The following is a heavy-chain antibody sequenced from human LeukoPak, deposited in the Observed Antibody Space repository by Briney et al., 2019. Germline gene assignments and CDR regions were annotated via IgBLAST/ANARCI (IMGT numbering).Heavy chain of an antibody. J-gene: IGHJ3*02. CDR2: IKSKTDGRTT. Sequence: GGSLRLSCAASGFTFSNSWMSWVRQAPGKGLEWVCRIKSKTDGRTTDYSATGQCRFTSSRDNTKNTLYLKMNSLKTEDTAAYYCTTDYYYGWGEDAFDIWGQGTMVTVSS. CDR1: GFTFSNSW. D-gene: IGHD3-10*01. V-gene: IGHV3-15*01. CDR3: TTDYYYGWGEDAFDI.